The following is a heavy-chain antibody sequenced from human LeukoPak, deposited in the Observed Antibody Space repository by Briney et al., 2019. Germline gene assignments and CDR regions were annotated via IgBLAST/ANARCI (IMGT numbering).Heavy chain of an antibody. D-gene: IGHD2-2*02. CDR3: ARGAGDQLLYGWFDP. Sequence: NPSETLSLTCAVSGGSISSGGYSWSWIRQPPEKGLEWIGYIYHSGSTYYNPSLKSRVTISVDRSKNQFSLKLSSVTAADTAVYYCARGAGDQLLYGWFDPWGQGTLVTVSS. CDR1: GGSISSGGYS. V-gene: IGHV4-30-2*01. CDR2: IYHSGST. J-gene: IGHJ5*02.